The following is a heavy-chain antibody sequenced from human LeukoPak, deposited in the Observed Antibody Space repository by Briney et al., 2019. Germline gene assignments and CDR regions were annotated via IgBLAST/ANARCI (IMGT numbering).Heavy chain of an antibody. J-gene: IGHJ4*02. V-gene: IGHV3-48*01. CDR3: VRLATATTIVFDY. Sequence: GGSLRLSCAASGFTFRSYNMNWVRQAPGKGLEWVSYIVSSSSTIYYADSVKGRFTISRGNAKNSLYLQMNSLRAEDTAVYYCVRLATATTIVFDYWGQGTLVTVSS. D-gene: IGHD1-1*01. CDR2: IVSSSSTI. CDR1: GFTFRSYN.